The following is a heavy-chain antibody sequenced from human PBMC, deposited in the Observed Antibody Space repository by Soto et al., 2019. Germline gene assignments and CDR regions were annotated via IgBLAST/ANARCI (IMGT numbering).Heavy chain of an antibody. CDR1: GFSLSTYW. CDR3: ASRSATVLSLTY. D-gene: IGHD2-8*01. CDR2: INSDGSDT. Sequence: GGSLRLSCAASGFSLSTYWMVWVRQVPGKGLVFVSRINSDGSDTTYADSVKGRFTISRDNSKNTLYLQMNSLRAEDTAVYYCASRSATVLSLTYWGPGTQVTVSS. V-gene: IGHV3-74*01. J-gene: IGHJ4*02.